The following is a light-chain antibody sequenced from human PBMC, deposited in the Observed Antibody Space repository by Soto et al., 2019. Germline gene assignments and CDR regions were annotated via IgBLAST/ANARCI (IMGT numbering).Light chain of an antibody. CDR2: GNT. CDR1: SSNIGAGYD. V-gene: IGLV1-40*01. Sequence: QSVLTQAPSVSGAPGQRVTISCTGSSSNIGAGYDVHWYQHLPGTAPKLLIYGNTNRPSGVPDRFSGSKSGTSASLAITGLHAEDEADYYCQSSDSILSAVVFGGGTKLTVL. J-gene: IGLJ2*01. CDR3: QSSDSILSAVV.